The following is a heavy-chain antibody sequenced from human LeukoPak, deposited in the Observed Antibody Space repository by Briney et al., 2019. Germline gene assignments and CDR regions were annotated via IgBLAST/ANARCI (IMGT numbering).Heavy chain of an antibody. CDR2: ISSSGST. V-gene: IGHV4-61*02. Sequence: PSQTLSLTCSVSGDSISSGDYYWSWIRQPAGKGLEWIGRISSSGSTNYNPFLRSRVTISVDTSKNQFSLKLSSVTAADTAVYYCARVSSWSTPPDYWGQGTLVTVSS. CDR3: ARVSSWSTPPDY. J-gene: IGHJ4*02. D-gene: IGHD6-13*01. CDR1: GDSISSGDYY.